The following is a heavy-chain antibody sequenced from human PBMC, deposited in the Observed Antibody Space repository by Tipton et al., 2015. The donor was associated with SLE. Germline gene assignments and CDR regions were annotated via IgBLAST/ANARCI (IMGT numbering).Heavy chain of an antibody. V-gene: IGHV3-30*14. CDR1: GFSFSVYG. Sequence: SLRLSCGGSGFSFSVYGLHWVRQAPGKGLEWLAFIGYDGNTEVYADSVKGRFTISRDNYKNTLYLQMNSLRVEDTAVYYCAREGPFVGAMGHWGQGTLVTVSS. D-gene: IGHD1-26*01. CDR3: AREGPFVGAMGH. J-gene: IGHJ4*02. CDR2: IGYDGNTE.